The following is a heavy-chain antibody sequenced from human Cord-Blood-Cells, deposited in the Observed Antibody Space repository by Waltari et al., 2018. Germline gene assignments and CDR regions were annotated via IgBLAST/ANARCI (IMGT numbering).Heavy chain of an antibody. CDR1: GYTFTGYY. D-gene: IGHD2-21*01. Sequence: QVQLVQSGAEVKKPGASVKVSCKASGYTFTGYYMHWVRQAPGQGLEWMGWSNPNSGGTNYAQKCQGRVTMTRDTSISTAYMELGRLRSDDTAVYYCASPLLVDAFDIWGQGTMVTVSS. CDR3: ASPLLVDAFDI. J-gene: IGHJ3*02. CDR2: SNPNSGGT. V-gene: IGHV1-2*02.